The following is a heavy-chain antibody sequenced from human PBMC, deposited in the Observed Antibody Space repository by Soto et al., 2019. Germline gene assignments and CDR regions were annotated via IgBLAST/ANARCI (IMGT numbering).Heavy chain of an antibody. CDR1: GFTLSTYW. Sequence: GSLKLSGAASGFTLSTYWMHLVRQVPGKGLVWVSRISSGGTYTNYADSVKGRFTISRDSARNTLFLQMNYLTGEDTAVYYCARTFVDGMAGFGPWGQGTLVTVSS. V-gene: IGHV3-74*01. J-gene: IGHJ5*02. CDR3: ARTFVDGMAGFGP. CDR2: ISSGGTYT. D-gene: IGHD2-15*01.